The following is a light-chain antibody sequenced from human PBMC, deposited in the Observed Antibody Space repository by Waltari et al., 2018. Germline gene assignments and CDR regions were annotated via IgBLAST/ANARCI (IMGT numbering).Light chain of an antibody. V-gene: IGKV3-20*01. J-gene: IGKJ3*01. CDR1: QSVSSSY. CDR2: GAS. Sequence: EIVLTQSPGTLSLSPGERAPLSCRASQSVSSSYFAWYQQKPGQAPRLLIYGASSRATGIPDRFSGSGSGTDFTLTISRLEPEDFAVYYCQQYGSSLGAFGPGTKVDIK. CDR3: QQYGSSLGA.